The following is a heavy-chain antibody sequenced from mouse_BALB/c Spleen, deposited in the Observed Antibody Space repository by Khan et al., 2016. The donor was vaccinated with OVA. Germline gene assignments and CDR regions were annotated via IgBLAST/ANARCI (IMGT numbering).Heavy chain of an antibody. J-gene: IGHJ4*01. CDR1: GYTFTTYY. CDR3: ARDDYFVGDVMDY. CDR2: IYPGNANT. D-gene: IGHD2-4*01. Sequence: QVQLQQSGPELVKPGASVRISCKASGYTFTTYYIHWVKQRPGQGLEWIGWIYPGNANTKYNERFKGKATLTADKSSSTAYMQLSSLTSEDSAVYFCARDDYFVGDVMDYWGQGTSVTVSS. V-gene: IGHV1S56*01.